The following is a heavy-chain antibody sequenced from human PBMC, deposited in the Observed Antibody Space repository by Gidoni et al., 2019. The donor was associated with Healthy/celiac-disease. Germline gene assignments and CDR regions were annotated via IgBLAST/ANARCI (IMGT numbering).Heavy chain of an antibody. V-gene: IGHV4-30-4*01. Sequence: QVQLRESGPGLVKPSQTLSLTCTVSGGSISSGDYYWTWLRQPPGKGLEWIGYIYYSGSTYYNPSLETRVTISVDTSKNQFSLKLSSVTAADTAVYYCAREYSRGLIQGIISWWSQGTLVTVSS. CDR3: AREYSRGLIQGIISW. J-gene: IGHJ4*02. D-gene: IGHD3-10*01. CDR1: GGSISSGDYY. CDR2: IYYSGST.